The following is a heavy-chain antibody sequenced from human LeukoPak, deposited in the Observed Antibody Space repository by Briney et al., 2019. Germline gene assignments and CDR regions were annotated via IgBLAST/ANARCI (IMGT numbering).Heavy chain of an antibody. Sequence: PSETLSLTCTVSGGSISSSSYYWSWIRQPPGKGLEWIGYIYYSGSTNYNPSLKSQVTISVDTSKNQFSLKLSSVTAADTAVYYCARRYSYGEPFDYWGQGPLVTVSS. D-gene: IGHD5-18*01. V-gene: IGHV4-61*01. J-gene: IGHJ4*02. CDR2: IYYSGST. CDR3: ARRYSYGEPFDY. CDR1: GGSISSSSYY.